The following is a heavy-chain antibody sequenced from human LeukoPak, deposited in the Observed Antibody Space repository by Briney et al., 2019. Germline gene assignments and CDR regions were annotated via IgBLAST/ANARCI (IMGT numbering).Heavy chain of an antibody. CDR2: MNPNNGHT. CDR1: GYTFTSYD. J-gene: IGHJ4*02. D-gene: IGHD3-10*01. CDR3: ARALAVREPVDY. V-gene: IGHV1-8*01. Sequence: ASVKVSCKAPGYTFTSYDINWVRQATGQGLEWMGWMNPNNGHTGYAQKFQGRVTMTRDTSRSTAYMELSSLRSDDTAVYYCARALAVREPVDYWGQGTLVSVSS.